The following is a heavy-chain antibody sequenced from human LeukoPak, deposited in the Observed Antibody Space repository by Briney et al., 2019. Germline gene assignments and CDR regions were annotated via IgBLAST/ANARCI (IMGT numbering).Heavy chain of an antibody. CDR1: GGSTSNFY. J-gene: IGHJ4*02. Sequence: PSETLSLTCTVSGGSTSNFYWSWIRQPAGKTLEWIGRIYTSGSTNYNPSLKSRVTMSVDTSKNQFSLKLSSVTAADTAVYFCAIETTGAGTARPFDYWGQGTLVTVSS. CDR3: AIETTGAGTARPFDY. CDR2: IYTSGST. V-gene: IGHV4-4*07. D-gene: IGHD6-13*01.